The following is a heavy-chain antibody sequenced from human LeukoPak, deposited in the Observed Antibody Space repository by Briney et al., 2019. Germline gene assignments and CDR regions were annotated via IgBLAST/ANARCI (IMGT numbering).Heavy chain of an antibody. CDR3: ASGEYYYGSGSLDY. Sequence: ASVKVSCKASGYTFTNYYIHWVRQAPGQGLEWMGWMNPNSGNTGYAQKLQGRVTTTRNTSISTAYMELSSLRSEDTAVYYCASGEYYYGSGSLDYWGQGTLVTVSS. D-gene: IGHD3-10*01. CDR2: MNPNSGNT. CDR1: GYTFTNYY. J-gene: IGHJ4*02. V-gene: IGHV1-8*02.